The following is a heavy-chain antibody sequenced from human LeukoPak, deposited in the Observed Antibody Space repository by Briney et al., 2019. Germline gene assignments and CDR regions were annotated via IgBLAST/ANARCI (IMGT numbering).Heavy chain of an antibody. J-gene: IGHJ5*02. CDR1: GGSFSGYY. CDR2: IYYSGST. CDR3: ARTIIVGATPFDP. V-gene: IGHV4-31*11. D-gene: IGHD1-26*01. Sequence: SETLSLTCAVYGGSFSGYYWSWIRQYPGKGLEWIGYIYYSGSTYYNPSLKSRVTISVDTSKNQFSLKLSSVTAADTAVYYCARTIIVGATPFDPWGQGTLVTVSS.